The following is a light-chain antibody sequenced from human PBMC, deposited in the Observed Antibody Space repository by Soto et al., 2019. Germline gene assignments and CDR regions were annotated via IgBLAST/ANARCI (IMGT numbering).Light chain of an antibody. V-gene: IGKV1-12*01. Sequence: ENNINQSPSTLSASEGESFTLTSRPSQSVSTWLAWYQQKPGEAPNLLIYEASSLHSGVPSRFRGSGSGTDFTLTISSLQPEDSATYFCQQANSSPTPFGQGTRLEIK. CDR2: EAS. J-gene: IGKJ5*01. CDR1: QSVSTW. CDR3: QQANSSPTP.